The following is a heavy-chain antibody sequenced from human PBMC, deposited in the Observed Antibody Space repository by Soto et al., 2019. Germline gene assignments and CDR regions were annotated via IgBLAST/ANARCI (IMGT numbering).Heavy chain of an antibody. J-gene: IGHJ4*02. CDR3: ARDHPYYYDSSGYYPFDY. Sequence: EVQLVESGGGLVQPGGSLRLSCAASGFTFSSYEMNWVRQAPGKGLEWVSYISSSGSTIYYADSVKGRFTISRDNAKNSLYLQMNSPRAEDTAVYYCARDHPYYYDSSGYYPFDYWGQGTLVTVSS. V-gene: IGHV3-48*03. D-gene: IGHD3-22*01. CDR1: GFTFSSYE. CDR2: ISSSGSTI.